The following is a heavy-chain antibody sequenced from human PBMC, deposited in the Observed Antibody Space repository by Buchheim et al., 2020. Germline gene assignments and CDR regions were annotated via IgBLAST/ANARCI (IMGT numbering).Heavy chain of an antibody. V-gene: IGHV3-33*01. J-gene: IGHJ5*02. D-gene: IGHD6-13*01. CDR3: ARGVSTQPPWFDP. CDR1: GFTFSSYG. CDR2: IWYDGSNK. Sequence: QVQLVESGGGVVQPGRSLRLSCAASGFTFSSYGMHWVRQAPGKGLEWVAVIWYDGSNKYYADSVKGRFTISRDNSKNTLYLQMNSLRAEDTAVYYCARGVSTQPPWFDPWGQGTL.